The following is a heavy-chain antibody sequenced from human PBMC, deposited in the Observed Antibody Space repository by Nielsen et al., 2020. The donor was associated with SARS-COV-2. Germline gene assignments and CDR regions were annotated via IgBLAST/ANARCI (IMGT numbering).Heavy chain of an antibody. CDR2: LYYSGST. V-gene: IGHV4-39*07. Sequence: SETLSLTCRISGGSISSRGYYWGWIRQSPGKGLEWIGILYYSGSTFYIPSLQSRVSILVDTSKNQLSLKLSSVTAADTALYYCARGGTIFGVVNSGMDVWGQGTTVTVSS. CDR1: GGSISSRGYY. CDR3: ARGGTIFGVVNSGMDV. J-gene: IGHJ6*02. D-gene: IGHD3-3*01.